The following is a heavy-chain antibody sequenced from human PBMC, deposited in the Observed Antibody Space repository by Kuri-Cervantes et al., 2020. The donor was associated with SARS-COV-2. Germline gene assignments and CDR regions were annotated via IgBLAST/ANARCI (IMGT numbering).Heavy chain of an antibody. CDR2: IYHSGST. Sequence: SETLSLTCNVSSASVYNPSYYWSWIRQPPGKGLEWIGEIYHSGSTNSNPSLKSRVTISVDKSKNQFSLKLSSVTAADTAVYYWARDQRVFGVAPGIWFDPWDQGTLVTVSS. CDR3: ARDQRVFGVAPGIWFDP. J-gene: IGHJ5*02. CDR1: SASVYNPSYY. D-gene: IGHD3-3*01. V-gene: IGHV4-39*07.